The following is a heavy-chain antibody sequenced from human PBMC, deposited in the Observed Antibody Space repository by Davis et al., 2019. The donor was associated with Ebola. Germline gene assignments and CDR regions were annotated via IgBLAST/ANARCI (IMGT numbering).Heavy chain of an antibody. D-gene: IGHD4-23*01. J-gene: IGHJ4*02. CDR1: GFTFTSYG. CDR2: VSYDGNTE. Sequence: GGSLRLSCAASGFTFTSYGMHWVRQAPGKGLEWVAVVSYDGNTEYYADSVKGRFTISRDNSKNTLYLQMNSLRAEDTAVYYCAKGHTLATVGDIDYWGQGTLVTVSS. CDR3: AKGHTLATVGDIDY. V-gene: IGHV3-30*18.